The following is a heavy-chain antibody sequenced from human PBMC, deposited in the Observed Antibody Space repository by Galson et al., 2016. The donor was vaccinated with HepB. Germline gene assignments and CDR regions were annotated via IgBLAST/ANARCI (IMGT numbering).Heavy chain of an antibody. D-gene: IGHD2-15*01. Sequence: SLRLSCAGSGFNFRNYGMHRVRQAPGKGLEWVAVIFHDGSELYYADSVKGRFTISRDNSKNTVDLQMNSLRVEDTAVYSCVQDSDTGWSYPHYWGQGSLVTVSS. CDR1: GFNFRNYG. V-gene: IGHV3-33*06. CDR3: VQDSDTGWSYPHY. CDR2: IFHDGSEL. J-gene: IGHJ4*02.